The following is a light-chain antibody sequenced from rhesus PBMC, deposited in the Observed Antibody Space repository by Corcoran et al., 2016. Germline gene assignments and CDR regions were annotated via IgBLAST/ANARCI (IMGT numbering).Light chain of an antibody. CDR3: CSHATSDIYI. CDR2: DVS. J-gene: IGLJ1*01. CDR1: TSDIGAYDR. Sequence: QAAPTQSPSVSGSPGQSVTISCSGTTSDIGAYDRVSWYQQHPGKAPKLLIYDVSKRPSGVSARFSGFKSGSTASLTISGLQAEDEADYYCCSHATSDIYIFGDGTRLTVL. V-gene: IGLV2-13*03.